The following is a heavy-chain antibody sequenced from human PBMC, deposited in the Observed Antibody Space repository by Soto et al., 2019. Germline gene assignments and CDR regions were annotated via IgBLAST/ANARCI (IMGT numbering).Heavy chain of an antibody. J-gene: IGHJ4*02. V-gene: IGHV1-69*08. CDR2: IIPILGIA. Sequence: QVQLVQSGAEVKKPGSSVKVSCKASGGTFSSYTISWVRQAPGQGLEWMGRIIPILGIANYAQKFQGRVTITADKSTSTAYMELSSLRSEDTAVYYCARDRGYSYGLAYWGQGTLLTVSS. D-gene: IGHD5-18*01. CDR1: GGTFSSYT. CDR3: ARDRGYSYGLAY.